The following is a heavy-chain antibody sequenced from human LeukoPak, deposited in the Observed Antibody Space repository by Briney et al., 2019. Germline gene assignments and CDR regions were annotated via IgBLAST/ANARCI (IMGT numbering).Heavy chain of an antibody. Sequence: PGGSLRLSCAASGFTFSSYGMHWVRQAPGKGLEWVAFIRYDGSNKYYADSVKGRFTISRDNSKNTLYLQMNSLRAEDTAVYYCAKGQETESRLDSWGQGTLVTVSS. CDR1: GFTFSSYG. CDR3: AKGQETESRLDS. CDR2: IRYDGSNK. V-gene: IGHV3-30*02. D-gene: IGHD1-1*01. J-gene: IGHJ4*02.